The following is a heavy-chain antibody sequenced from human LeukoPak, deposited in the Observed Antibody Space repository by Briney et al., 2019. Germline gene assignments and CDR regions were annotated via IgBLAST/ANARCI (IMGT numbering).Heavy chain of an antibody. J-gene: IGHJ5*02. CDR3: ARHRLRFPGWFDP. D-gene: IGHD3-3*01. CDR2: IYTSGTT. CDR1: GGSISSGRDY. Sequence: SETLSLTCTVSGGSISSGRDYWNWIRQPAGKGLEWIGRIYTSGTTHYNPSLKSRVTMSLDTSRNQVSLKLSSVTAADTAVYYCARHRLRFPGWFDPWGQGTLVTVSS. V-gene: IGHV4-61*02.